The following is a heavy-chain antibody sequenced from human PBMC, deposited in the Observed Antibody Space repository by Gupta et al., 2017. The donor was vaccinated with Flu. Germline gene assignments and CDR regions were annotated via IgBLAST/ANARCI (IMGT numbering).Heavy chain of an antibody. V-gene: IGHV4-38-2*02. Sequence: QVHLKESGPGLVKPSETLSLSCAVSGYSISRGYYWAWMRQPPGKGLEWIASIYHSGDTFYNPSLKSRVTISIDTSKNQFSLRLTSVTAADTAVYYCTRDAGSGEPDDYWGQGTLGTV. CDR2: IYHSGDT. J-gene: IGHJ4*02. CDR3: TRDAGSGEPDDY. D-gene: IGHD7-27*01. CDR1: GYSISRGYY.